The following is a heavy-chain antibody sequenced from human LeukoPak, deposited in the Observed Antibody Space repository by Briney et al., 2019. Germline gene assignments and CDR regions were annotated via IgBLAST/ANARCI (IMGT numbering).Heavy chain of an antibody. V-gene: IGHV4-34*01. J-gene: IGHJ3*02. CDR2: INHSGST. CDR1: GGSFSGYY. D-gene: IGHD2-2*01. CDR3: ARARIGGIVVVPAARDAFDI. Sequence: SETLSLTCAVYGGSFSGYYWSWIRQPPGKGLEWIGEINHSGSTNYSPSLKSRVTISVDTSKNQFSLKLSSVTAADTAVYYCARARIGGIVVVPAARDAFDIWGQGTMVTVSS.